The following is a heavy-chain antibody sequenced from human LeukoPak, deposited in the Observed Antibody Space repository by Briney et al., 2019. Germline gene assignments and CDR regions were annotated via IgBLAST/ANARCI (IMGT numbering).Heavy chain of an antibody. CDR2: ISGSGVST. J-gene: IGHJ3*02. CDR1: GFTFSSCA. V-gene: IGHV3-23*01. CDR3: AKDRGDILTGYTEPRPQPTDAFDI. Sequence: QPGGSLRLSCAASGFTFSSCAMSWVRQARGKGLEWVSGISGSGVSTYYVDSVKGRFTISRENSKNTLYLQMSSMRTENTAVYYCAKDRGDILTGYTEPRPQPTDAFDIWSQGTMVTVSS. D-gene: IGHD3-9*01.